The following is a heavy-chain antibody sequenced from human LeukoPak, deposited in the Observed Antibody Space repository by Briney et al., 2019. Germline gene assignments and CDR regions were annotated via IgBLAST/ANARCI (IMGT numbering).Heavy chain of an antibody. CDR1: GFSFSSYS. V-gene: IGHV3-21*01. J-gene: IGHJ4*02. CDR2: ISSSSSYI. Sequence: GGSLSLSCAASGFSFSSYSMNCVRQPAGKGLEWVSSISSSSSYIYYADSVTGRFTISRDNAKISLYLQMNSLRAEDTAVYYCAKDYTSGTNDYWGQGTLVIVSS. CDR3: AKDYTSGTNDY. D-gene: IGHD1-1*01.